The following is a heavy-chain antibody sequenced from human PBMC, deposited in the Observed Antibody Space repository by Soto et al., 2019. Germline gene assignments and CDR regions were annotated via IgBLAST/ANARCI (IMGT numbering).Heavy chain of an antibody. D-gene: IGHD3-16*01. CDR3: ARWAHEGGAFDI. CDR2: TYYRSKWYL. V-gene: IGHV6-1*01. Sequence: PSQTLSLTCGISGDSVSSDSVAWSWIRQSPARGLEWLGRTYYRSKWYLQYAVSVNTRITINPDTSKNQFSLQLNSVTPEDTAVYYCARWAHEGGAFDIWGQGTLVTV. CDR1: GDSVSSDSVA. J-gene: IGHJ3*02.